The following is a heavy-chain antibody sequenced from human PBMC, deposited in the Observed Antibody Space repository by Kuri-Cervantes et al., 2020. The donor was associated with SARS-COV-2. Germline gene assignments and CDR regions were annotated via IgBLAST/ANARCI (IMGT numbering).Heavy chain of an antibody. CDR2: INPSGGST. V-gene: IGHV1-46*01. Sequence: ASVKVSCKASGYTFTSYYMHWVRQAPGQGLEWMGIINPSGGSTSYAQKFQGRVTMTRDTSTSTVYMELSSLRSEDTAVYYCAGAQEHNAQQLAGVDYWGQGTLVTVSS. J-gene: IGHJ4*02. D-gene: IGHD6-13*01. CDR3: AGAQEHNAQQLAGVDY. CDR1: GYTFTSYY.